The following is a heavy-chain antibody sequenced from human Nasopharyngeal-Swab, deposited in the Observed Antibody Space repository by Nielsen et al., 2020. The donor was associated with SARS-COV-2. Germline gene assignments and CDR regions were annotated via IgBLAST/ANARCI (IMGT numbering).Heavy chain of an antibody. J-gene: IGHJ4*02. CDR3: ARYCSTTSCPRGFDY. CDR1: GFTFSSYC. D-gene: IGHD2-2*01. CDR2: IKQSGSGQ. Sequence: GESLKISCAASGFTFSSYCMSWVRQAPGKGLEWVAHIKQSGSGQYYVDSVKGRFTISRDNAKNSLSLQMNSLRAEDTAVYYCARYCSTTSCPRGFDYWGQGTLVTVSS. V-gene: IGHV3-7*01.